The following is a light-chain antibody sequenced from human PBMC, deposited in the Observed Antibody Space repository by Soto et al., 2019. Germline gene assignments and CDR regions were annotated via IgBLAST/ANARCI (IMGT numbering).Light chain of an antibody. CDR1: QSIKSY. J-gene: IGKJ1*01. V-gene: IGKV1-39*01. Sequence: DIQMTQSPSSLSASVGDRVSITCRASQSIKSYLNWYQQKPGKAPKLLIYAASSLQSGVPSTFSGSGSGTDFTLTISSLQPEDFATYYCQQSYSSPWTVGQGTKVEIK. CDR3: QQSYSSPWT. CDR2: AAS.